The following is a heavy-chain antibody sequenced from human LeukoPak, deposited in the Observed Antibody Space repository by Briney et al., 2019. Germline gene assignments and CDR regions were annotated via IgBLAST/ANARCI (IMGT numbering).Heavy chain of an antibody. CDR2: INPNSGGT. CDR3: ARGSNRATSWFDP. Sequence: ASVKVSCKASGYTFTGYYMHWVRQAPGQGLEWMGWINPNSGGTNYAQKFQGRVTMTRDTSISTVYMELSRLRSDDTAVYYCARGSNRATSWFDPWGEGTLVTVSS. V-gene: IGHV1-2*02. CDR1: GYTFTGYY. J-gene: IGHJ5*02. D-gene: IGHD2-2*01.